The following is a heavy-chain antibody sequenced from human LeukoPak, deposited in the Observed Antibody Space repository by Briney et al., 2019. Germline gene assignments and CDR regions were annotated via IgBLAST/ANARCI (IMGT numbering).Heavy chain of an antibody. J-gene: IGHJ4*02. CDR2: ICGSGGST. V-gene: IGHV3-23*01. CDR3: AKLVGVVGATGRFADY. CDR1: GFTFSSYA. D-gene: IGHD1-26*01. Sequence: PGGSLRLSCAASGFTFSSYAMSWVRQAPGKGLEWVSAICGSGGSTYYADSVKGRFTISRDNSKNTLYLQMNSLRAEDTAVYYCAKLVGVVGATGRFADYWGQGTLVTVSS.